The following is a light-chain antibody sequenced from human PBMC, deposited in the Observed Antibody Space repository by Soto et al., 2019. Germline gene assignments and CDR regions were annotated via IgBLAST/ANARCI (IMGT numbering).Light chain of an antibody. Sequence: DIQMTQSPSTLSASVGDRVTITCRASQSISSWLAWYQQKPGKAPKLLIYKASSLESGVPSRFSCSGSGTEFTLTISSLQPDDFATYYCQQYNSQYTFGQGTKLEIK. J-gene: IGKJ2*01. V-gene: IGKV1-5*03. CDR3: QQYNSQYT. CDR1: QSISSW. CDR2: KAS.